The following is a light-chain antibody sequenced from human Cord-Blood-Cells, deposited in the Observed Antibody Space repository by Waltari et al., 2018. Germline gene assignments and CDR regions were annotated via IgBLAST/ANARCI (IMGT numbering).Light chain of an antibody. V-gene: IGLV3-19*01. J-gene: IGLJ2*01. CDR1: SPRSYY. Sequence: SSELNQEPHVSVALGQPVRITCQGASPRSYYANRNQQTPEQAPVLVIYGKNNRPSGIPDRFSGSSSGNTASLTITGAQAEDEADYYCNSRDSSGNHVVFGGGTKLTVL. CDR2: GKN. CDR3: NSRDSSGNHVV.